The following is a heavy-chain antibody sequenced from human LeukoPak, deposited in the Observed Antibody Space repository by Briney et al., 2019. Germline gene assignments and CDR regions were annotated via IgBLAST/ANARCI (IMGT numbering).Heavy chain of an antibody. V-gene: IGHV3-30*02. CDR1: GFTFSSYG. CDR3: AKAKTYSSSAGGIDY. J-gene: IGHJ4*02. Sequence: GGSLRLSCAASGFTFSSYGMDWVRQAPGKGLEWVAFIRYDGSNKYYADSVKGRFTISRDNSKNTLYLQMNSLRAEDTAVYYCAKAKTYSSSAGGIDYWGQGTLVTVSS. D-gene: IGHD6-6*01. CDR2: IRYDGSNK.